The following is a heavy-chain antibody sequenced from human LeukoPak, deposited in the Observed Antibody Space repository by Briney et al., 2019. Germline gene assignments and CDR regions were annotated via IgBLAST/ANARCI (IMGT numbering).Heavy chain of an antibody. J-gene: IGHJ5*02. D-gene: IGHD3-22*01. CDR3: AREGGKGDSSGYYRSWFDP. Sequence: GASVKVSCKAFGYTLTSYYMHWLRQAPGQGLEWMGIINPSGGSTSSAQKFQGRVTMTRDTSTGTVYMELSSLRSEDTAVYYCAREGGKGDSSGYYRSWFDPWGQGTLVTVSS. V-gene: IGHV1-46*01. CDR1: GYTLTSYY. CDR2: INPSGGST.